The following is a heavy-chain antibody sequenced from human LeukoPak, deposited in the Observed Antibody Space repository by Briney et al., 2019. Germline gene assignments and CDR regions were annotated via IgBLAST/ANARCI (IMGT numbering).Heavy chain of an antibody. CDR2: ISSNGGGP. CDR1: GFTSSSYA. J-gene: IGHJ2*01. V-gene: IGHV3-64D*06. CDR3: GREIAVRGPGYFEL. D-gene: IGHD6-19*01. Sequence: GGSLRLSCSPYGFTSSSYAVHCVRQAPGKGLEYVSAISSNGGGPYYADSVKGRFTNSRDNSKNTLYLQMSSLRAEDTAVYYFGREIAVRGPGYFELWGRGTLVTVSS.